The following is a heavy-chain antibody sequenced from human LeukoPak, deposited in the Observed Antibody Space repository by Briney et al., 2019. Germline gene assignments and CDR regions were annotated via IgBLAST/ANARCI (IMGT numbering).Heavy chain of an antibody. J-gene: IGHJ5*02. CDR1: VYTFTGYY. D-gene: IGHD3-3*01. CDR2: INPNSGGT. Sequence: ASVKVSCKASVYTFTGYYMHWVRQAPGQGLEWMGWINPNSGGTNYAQKFQGRVTMTRDTSISTAYMELSRLRSDDTAVYYCARGITIFGVVIIGWFDPWGQGTLVTVSS. V-gene: IGHV1-2*02. CDR3: ARGITIFGVVIIGWFDP.